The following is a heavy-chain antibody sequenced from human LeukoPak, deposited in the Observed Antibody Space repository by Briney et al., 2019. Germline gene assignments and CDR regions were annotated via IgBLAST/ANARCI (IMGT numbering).Heavy chain of an antibody. V-gene: IGHV3-7*01. CDR2: IGQDGSEK. CDR3: ARDRSLTDP. J-gene: IGHJ5*02. Sequence: PGGSLRLSCAASGFTFTDYWMSWVRQAPGRGLEWVANIGQDGSEKYYVDSVKGRFTISRDNAKNSLFLQMNSLRAEDTAVYYCARDRSLTDPWGQGTLVTVSS. CDR1: GFTFTDYW.